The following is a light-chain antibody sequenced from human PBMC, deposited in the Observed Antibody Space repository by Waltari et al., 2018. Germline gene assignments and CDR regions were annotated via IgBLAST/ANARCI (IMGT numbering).Light chain of an antibody. CDR2: KAS. CDR1: QGISRY. J-gene: IGKJ4*01. Sequence: DIQMTQSPSTLSSPAVAGVTIPCRASQGISRYLAWYQQKPGKAPKLLIYKASTLESGVPSGLSGSGSGTEFALAIGSLQPDDFATYFCQQHYTYPLTFDGGTKVEIK. V-gene: IGKV1-5*03. CDR3: QQHYTYPLT.